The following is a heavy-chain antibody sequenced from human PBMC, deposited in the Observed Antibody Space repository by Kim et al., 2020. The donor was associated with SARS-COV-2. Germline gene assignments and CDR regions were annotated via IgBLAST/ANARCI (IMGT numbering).Heavy chain of an antibody. CDR3: ARGRITFFGFGDPQAYYFDY. CDR2: IGSAGDT. J-gene: IGHJ4*02. D-gene: IGHD3-10*01. Sequence: GGSLRLSCAASGFTFSSYDMHWVRQATGKGLEWVSAIGSAGDTYYPGSVKGRFTISRENAKNSLYLQMNSLRAGDTAVYYCARGRITFFGFGDPQAYYFDYWGQGTLVTVSS. V-gene: IGHV3-13*01. CDR1: GFTFSSYD.